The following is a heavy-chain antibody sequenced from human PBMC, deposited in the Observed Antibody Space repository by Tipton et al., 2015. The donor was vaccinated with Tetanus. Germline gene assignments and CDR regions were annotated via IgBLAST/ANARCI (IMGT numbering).Heavy chain of an antibody. J-gene: IGHJ1*01. V-gene: IGHV4-4*07. Sequence: TLSLTCTVSGGPFRSYYWTWIRQPAGKGLEWIGRVYNSGSANYNPSLKSRVTMSVDTSKNQLSLKLTSVTAADTAVYYCAGVTAQRTELYFEHWGQGTQVTVSS. CDR2: VYNSGSA. CDR3: AGVTAQRTELYFEH. CDR1: GGPFRSYY. D-gene: IGHD2-8*02.